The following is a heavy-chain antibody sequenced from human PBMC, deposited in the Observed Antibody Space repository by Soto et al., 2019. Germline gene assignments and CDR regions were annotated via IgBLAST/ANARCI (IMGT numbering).Heavy chain of an antibody. J-gene: IGHJ6*02. CDR2: IYYSGST. Sequence: QVQLQESGPGLVKPSQTLSLTCTVSGGSISSGGYYWSWIRQHPGKGLEWIGYIYYSGSTYYNPSLKSRXTXSXXTSKNQFSLKLSSVTAADTAVYYCAREYYYYGMDVWGQGTTVTVSS. CDR3: AREYYYYGMDV. CDR1: GGSISSGGYY. V-gene: IGHV4-31*03.